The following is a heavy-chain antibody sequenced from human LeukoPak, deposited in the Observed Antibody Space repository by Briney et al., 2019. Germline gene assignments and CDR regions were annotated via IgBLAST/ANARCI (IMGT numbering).Heavy chain of an antibody. CDR1: GVSISSDY. V-gene: IGHV4-39*01. CDR3: ARPGDV. CDR2: IYYSGST. J-gene: IGHJ6*01. Sequence: SETLSLTCTVSGVSISSDYWGWIRQPPGKGLEWIGSIYYSGSTYYNPSLKSRVTISVDTSKNQFSLKLSSVTAADTAVYYCARPGDVWGQGTTVTVSS.